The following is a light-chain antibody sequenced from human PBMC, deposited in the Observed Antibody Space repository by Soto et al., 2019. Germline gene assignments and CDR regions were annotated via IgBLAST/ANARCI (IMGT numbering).Light chain of an antibody. J-gene: IGLJ2*01. CDR2: EVA. CDR1: SSDTTDFYS. CDR3: SSYSISAGLVL. V-gene: IGLV2-14*01. Sequence: QSALTQPASVSGSPGQSITISCTGTSSDTTDFYSVSWYQQHPGQAPKLVIYEVANRPSGVSSRFSGSKSDNTASLTISGLQAADEADYYCSSYSISAGLVLFGGGTKVTVL.